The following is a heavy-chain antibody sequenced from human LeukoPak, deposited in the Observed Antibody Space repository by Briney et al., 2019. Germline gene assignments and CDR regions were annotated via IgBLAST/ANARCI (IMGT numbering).Heavy chain of an antibody. CDR1: GFTFSTYE. CDR3: VREVRREGNQFDY. D-gene: IGHD1-1*01. V-gene: IGHV3-48*03. J-gene: IGHJ4*02. Sequence: GGSLRLSCAASGFTFSTYEMNWVRQAPGKGLEWVSYISSSGGTIHYSDSVKGRFTISRDNAKNSLYLQMNSLRAEDTAVYYCVREVRREGNQFDYWGQGTLVTVSS. CDR2: ISSSGGTI.